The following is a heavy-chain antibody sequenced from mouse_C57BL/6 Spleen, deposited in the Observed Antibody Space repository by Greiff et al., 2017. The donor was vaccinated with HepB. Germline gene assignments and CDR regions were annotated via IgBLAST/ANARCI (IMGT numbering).Heavy chain of an antibody. CDR3: ERQCVYDGYFDV. J-gene: IGHJ1*03. Sequence: EVHLVESGGGLVQPGGSLKLSCAASGFTFSDYYMYWVRQTPEKRLEWVAYISNGGGSTYYPDTVKGRFTISRDNAKNTLYLQMSRLKSEDTAMYYCERQCVYDGYFDVWGTGTTVTVSS. CDR2: ISNGGGST. V-gene: IGHV5-12*01. CDR1: GFTFSDYY. D-gene: IGHD2-12*01.